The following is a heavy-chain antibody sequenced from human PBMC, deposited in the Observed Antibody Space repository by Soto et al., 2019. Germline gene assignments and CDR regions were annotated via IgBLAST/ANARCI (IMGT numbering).Heavy chain of an antibody. V-gene: IGHV4-59*01. CDR1: GGSISSYY. CDR3: ARSSGYDNLSIDY. CDR2: IYYSGST. Sequence: SETLSLTCTVSGGSISSYYWSWIRQPPGKGLEWIGYIYYSGSTNYNPSLKSRVTISVDTSKNQFSLKLSSVTAADTAVYYCARSSGYDNLSIDYWGQGTLVPVSS. J-gene: IGHJ4*02. D-gene: IGHD5-12*01.